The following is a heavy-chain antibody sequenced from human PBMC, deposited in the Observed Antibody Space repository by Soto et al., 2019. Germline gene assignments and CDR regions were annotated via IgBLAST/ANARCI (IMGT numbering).Heavy chain of an antibody. D-gene: IGHD5-18*01. V-gene: IGHV4-31*03. Sequence: PSETLSLTCTVSGGSISSNNYYWSWIRQHPEKGLEWIGYIYYSGNTYYNPSLKSRVSISADTSKNQFSLNLTSVTAADTAVYYCATVVAAMVLRCDYWGPGTLVSVCS. CDR3: ATVVAAMVLRCDY. J-gene: IGHJ4*02. CDR1: GGSISSNNYY. CDR2: IYYSGNT.